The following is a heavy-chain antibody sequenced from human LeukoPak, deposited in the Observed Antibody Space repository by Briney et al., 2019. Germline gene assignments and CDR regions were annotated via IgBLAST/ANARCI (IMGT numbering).Heavy chain of an antibody. D-gene: IGHD3-3*01. J-gene: IGHJ3*02. CDR1: GFTFSSYA. V-gene: IGHV3-30-3*01. CDR2: ISYDGSSK. CDR3: ARLSGPYAFDI. Sequence: GGSLRLSCAASGFTFSSYAMHWVRQAPGKGLEGVAVISYDGSSKYYADSVKGRFTISRDNSKNTLYLQMNSLRAEDTAVYYCARLSGPYAFDIWGQGTMVTVS.